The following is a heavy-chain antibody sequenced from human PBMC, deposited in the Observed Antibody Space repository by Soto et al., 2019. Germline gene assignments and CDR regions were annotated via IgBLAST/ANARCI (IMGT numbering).Heavy chain of an antibody. CDR2: IIPIFGTA. CDR3: AGTTYRYNWHYRYLDY. CDR1: GGTFSSYA. V-gene: IGHV1-69*13. Sequence: ASVKVSCKASGGTFSSYAISWVRQAPGQGLEWMGGIIPIFGTANYAQKFQGRVTITADESTSTAYMELSSLRSEDTAVYYCAGTTYRYNWHYRYLDYWGQGTLVIVSS. J-gene: IGHJ4*02. D-gene: IGHD1-7*01.